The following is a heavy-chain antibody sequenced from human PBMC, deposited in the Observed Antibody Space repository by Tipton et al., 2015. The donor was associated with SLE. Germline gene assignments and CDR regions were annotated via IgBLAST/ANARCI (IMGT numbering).Heavy chain of an antibody. V-gene: IGHV4-61*10. CDR1: GASVSSDSYY. J-gene: IGHJ3*02. CDR3: ARKAVAGHYDAFDI. D-gene: IGHD6-19*01. CDR2: IYNSGNT. Sequence: TLSLTCTVSGASVSSDSYYWSWIRQPAGKGLEWIGRIYNSGNTNYNPSLKSRVTISVDTSKNQFSLKLSSVTAADTAVYYCARKAVAGHYDAFDIWGQGTMVTVSS.